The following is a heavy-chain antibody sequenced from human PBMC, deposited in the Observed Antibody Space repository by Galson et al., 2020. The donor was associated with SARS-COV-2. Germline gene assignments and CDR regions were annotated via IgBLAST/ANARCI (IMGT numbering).Heavy chain of an antibody. CDR1: GYTFTSYG. J-gene: IGHJ3*02. CDR3: ARAVGATTTDAFDI. V-gene: IGHV1-18*04. CDR2: ISAYNGNT. D-gene: IGHD1-26*01. Sequence: ASVKVSCKASGYTFTSYGISWVRQAPGQGLEWMGWISAYNGNTNYAQKLQGRVTMTTDTSTSTAYMELRSLRSDDTAVYYCARAVGATTTDAFDIWGQGTMVTVSS.